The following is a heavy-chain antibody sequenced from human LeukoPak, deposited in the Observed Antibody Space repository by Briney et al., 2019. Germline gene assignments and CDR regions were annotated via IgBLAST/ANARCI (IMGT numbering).Heavy chain of an antibody. CDR2: IYYSGST. J-gene: IGHJ4*02. D-gene: IGHD3-3*01. Sequence: SETPSLTCTVSGGSISSYYWSWIRQPPGKGLEWIGYIYYSGSTNYNPSLKSRVTISVDTSKNQFSLKLSSVTAADTAVYYCARSYDFWSGYDFDYWGQGTLVTVSS. V-gene: IGHV4-59*01. CDR1: GGSISSYY. CDR3: ARSYDFWSGYDFDY.